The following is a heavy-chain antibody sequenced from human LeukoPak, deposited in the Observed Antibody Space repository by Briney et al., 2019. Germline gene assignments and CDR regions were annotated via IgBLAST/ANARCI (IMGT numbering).Heavy chain of an antibody. V-gene: IGHV3-43*02. CDR2: ISGDGSST. Sequence: GGSLRLSCAASGFTFDDYAMHWVRHAPGKGLEWVSLISGDGSSTYYADSVKGRFTISRDNSKNSLYLQMNSLRTEDTALYYCAKDKRAVRSYYYYGVDVWGQGTTVTVCS. J-gene: IGHJ6*02. CDR1: GFTFDDYA. D-gene: IGHD4-11*01. CDR3: AKDKRAVRSYYYYGVDV.